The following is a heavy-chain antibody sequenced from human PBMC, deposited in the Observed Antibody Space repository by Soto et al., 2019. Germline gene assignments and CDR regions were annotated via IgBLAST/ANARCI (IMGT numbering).Heavy chain of an antibody. CDR2: INGGSTT. CDR1: GFSFSSYA. Sequence: EVQLLESGGGLVQPGGSLRLSCAASGFSFSSYAMNWVRQAPGKGLEWVTAINGGSTTYYADSVKGRFTISRDNSKNTLYLQMNSLRAEDTAVYYCAKDKDWSGVYGMDVRGQGTTVTVSS. D-gene: IGHD3-3*01. J-gene: IGHJ6*02. CDR3: AKDKDWSGVYGMDV. V-gene: IGHV3-23*01.